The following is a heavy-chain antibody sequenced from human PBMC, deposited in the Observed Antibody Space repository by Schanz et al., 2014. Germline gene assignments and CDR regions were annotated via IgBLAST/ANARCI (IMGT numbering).Heavy chain of an antibody. V-gene: IGHV3-30*02. CDR2: IRYDGSNQ. CDR3: ASADYTNYFDY. J-gene: IGHJ4*02. CDR1: GFTFTNLG. D-gene: IGHD4-4*01. Sequence: QVQLVESGGGVVQPGGSLRLSCAASGFTFTNLGMHWVRRAPGKGLEWVAFIRYDGSNQYYADSVKGRFTISRDNSKNTLSLQMNSLRGEDTAVYYCASADYTNYFDYWGQGTLVTVSS.